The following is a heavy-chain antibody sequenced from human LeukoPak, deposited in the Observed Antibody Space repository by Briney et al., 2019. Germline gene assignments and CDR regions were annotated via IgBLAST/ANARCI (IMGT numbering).Heavy chain of an antibody. Sequence: ASVTVSCKASGYTFTGYYMHWVRQAPGQGLEWMGWINPNSGGTNYAQKFQGRVTMTRDTSISTAYMELSSLRSGDTAMYYCARESGSYGSGSRYWGQGTLVTVSS. V-gene: IGHV1-2*02. D-gene: IGHD3-10*01. CDR1: GYTFTGYY. J-gene: IGHJ4*02. CDR2: INPNSGGT. CDR3: ARESGSYGSGSRY.